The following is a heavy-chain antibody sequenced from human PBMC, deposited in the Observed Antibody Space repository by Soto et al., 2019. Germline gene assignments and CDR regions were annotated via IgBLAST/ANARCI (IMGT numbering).Heavy chain of an antibody. J-gene: IGHJ4*02. CDR1: GFICSNYA. V-gene: IGHV3-23*01. CDR2: ISGSADST. D-gene: IGHD2-15*01. Sequence: HPGGSLRLSCAASGFICSNYAMSWVRQAPGKGLEWVSGISGSADSTYYADSVKGRFTISRDNSKNTVYLQMNSLRAEDTAIYYCAKPLLGRSFEYWGQGTLVTVSS. CDR3: AKPLLGRSFEY.